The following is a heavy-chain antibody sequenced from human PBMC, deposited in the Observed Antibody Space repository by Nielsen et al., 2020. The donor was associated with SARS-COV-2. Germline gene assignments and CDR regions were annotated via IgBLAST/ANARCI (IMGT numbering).Heavy chain of an antibody. Sequence: ASVKVSCKASGYTFTSYAMSWVRQAPGQGLEWMGWINTNTGNPTYAQGFTGRFVFSLDTSVSTAYLQISSLKAEDTAVYYCAREGDYDFWSGSHHYMDVWGKGTTVTVSS. CDR1: GYTFTSYA. CDR2: INTNTGNP. V-gene: IGHV7-4-1*02. J-gene: IGHJ6*03. D-gene: IGHD3-3*01. CDR3: AREGDYDFWSGSHHYMDV.